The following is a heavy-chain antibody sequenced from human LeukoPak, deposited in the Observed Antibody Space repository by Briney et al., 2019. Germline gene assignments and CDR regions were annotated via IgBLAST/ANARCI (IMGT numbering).Heavy chain of an antibody. D-gene: IGHD3-9*01. V-gene: IGHV1-2*07. CDR2: INPNSGGT. CDR1: GYTFTGYY. CDR3: ATAILKYFDWLYSGYGMDV. J-gene: IGHJ6*02. Sequence: ASVKVSCKASGYTFTGYYMHWVRQAPGQGLEWMGWINPNSGGTNYAHKFQGRVTMTRDTSISTAYMELSRLRSDDTAVYYCATAILKYFDWLYSGYGMDVWGQGTTVTVSS.